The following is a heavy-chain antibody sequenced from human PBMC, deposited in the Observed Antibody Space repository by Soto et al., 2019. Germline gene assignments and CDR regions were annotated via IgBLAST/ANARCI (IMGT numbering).Heavy chain of an antibody. Sequence: SETLSLTCTVSGGSISSYYWSWIRQPPGKGLEWIGYIYYSGSTNYNPSLKSRVTISVDTSKNQFSLKLSSVTAADTAVYYCARSVVRIRNAFDIWGQGTMVTVSS. V-gene: IGHV4-59*08. CDR3: ARSVVRIRNAFDI. CDR2: IYYSGST. J-gene: IGHJ3*02. CDR1: GGSISSYY.